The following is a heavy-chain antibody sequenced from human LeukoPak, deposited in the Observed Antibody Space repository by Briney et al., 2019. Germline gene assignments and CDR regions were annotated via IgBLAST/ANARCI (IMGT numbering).Heavy chain of an antibody. CDR1: GCTFTSYD. V-gene: IGHV1-8*01. Sequence: ASVKVSCKASGCTFTSYDINWVRQATGQGLEWMGWMNPNSGNTGYAQKLQGRVTMTTDTSTSTAYMELRSLRSDDTAVYYCARYSSSWYAADYYGMDVWGQGTTVTVSS. D-gene: IGHD6-13*01. J-gene: IGHJ6*02. CDR3: ARYSSSWYAADYYGMDV. CDR2: MNPNSGNT.